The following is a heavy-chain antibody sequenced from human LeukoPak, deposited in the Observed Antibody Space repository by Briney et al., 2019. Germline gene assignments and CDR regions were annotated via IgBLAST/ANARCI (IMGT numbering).Heavy chain of an antibody. CDR1: GGSISSGDYY. CDR3: ARDSDYWGGGYGMDV. CDR2: IYYSGST. V-gene: IGHV4-30-4*01. D-gene: IGHD7-27*01. J-gene: IGHJ6*02. Sequence: PSETLSLTCTVSGGSISSGDYYWSWIRQPPGKGLEWIGYIYYSGSTYYNPSLKSRVTISVDTSKNQFSLKLSSVTAADTAVYYCARDSDYWGGGYGMDVWGQGTTVTVSS.